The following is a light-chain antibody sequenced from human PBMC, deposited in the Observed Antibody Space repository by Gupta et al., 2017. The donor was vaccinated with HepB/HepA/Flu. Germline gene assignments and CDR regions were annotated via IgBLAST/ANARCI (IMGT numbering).Light chain of an antibody. V-gene: IGKV3-20*01. CDR2: GAS. CDR3: QQYGSSPSLT. Sequence: EIVLTQSPGTLSLSPGERATLSCRASQSVSSSYLAWYQQKPGQAPRLLIYGASSRATGIPDRFSGSGSGTDFTLTISRLEPEDFAVYYCQQYGSSPSLTFGQWTRLEIK. J-gene: IGKJ5*01. CDR1: QSVSSSY.